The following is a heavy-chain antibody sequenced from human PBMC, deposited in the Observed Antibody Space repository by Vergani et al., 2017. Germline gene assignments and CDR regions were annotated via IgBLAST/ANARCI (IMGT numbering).Heavy chain of an antibody. V-gene: IGHV4-4*02. CDR2: IYYSGST. CDR3: AREITMVRGVIMAQDV. J-gene: IGHJ6*02. CDR1: GGSISSSNW. D-gene: IGHD3-10*01. Sequence: QVQLQESGPGLVKPSGTLSLTCAVSGGSISSSNWWSWVRQPPGKGLEWIGYIYYSGSTYYNPSLKSRVTISVDTSKNQFSLKLSSVTAADTAVYYCAREITMVRGVIMAQDVWGQGTTVTVSS.